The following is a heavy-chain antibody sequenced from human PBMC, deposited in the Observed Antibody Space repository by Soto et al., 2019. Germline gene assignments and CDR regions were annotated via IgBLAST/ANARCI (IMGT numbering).Heavy chain of an antibody. CDR1: GYMFASFG. J-gene: IGHJ3*01. CDR2: ISAYTGNT. V-gene: IGHV1-18*04. CDR3: ARDRSAYARNFDAFDF. Sequence: QVQLVQSGAEVKKSGASVKVSCKASGYMFASFGISWVRQAPGQGLEWMGWISAYTGNTKYAQKVQDRVTMTIDTSTITAYIELRSMRYDDTAMYFCARDRSAYARNFDAFDFWGQGTMVTVSS. D-gene: IGHD1-7*01.